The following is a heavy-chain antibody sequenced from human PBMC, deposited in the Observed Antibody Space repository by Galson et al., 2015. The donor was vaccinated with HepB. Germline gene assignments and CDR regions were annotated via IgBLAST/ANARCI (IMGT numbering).Heavy chain of an antibody. D-gene: IGHD2-2*01. J-gene: IGHJ5*02. Sequence: IRQPPGKGLEWIGSIYYSGSTYYNPSLKSRVTISVDTSKNQFSLKLSSVTAADTAVYYCLYVPAATDNWFDPWGQGTLVTVSS. CDR2: IYYSGST. CDR3: LYVPAATDNWFDP. V-gene: IGHV4-39*01.